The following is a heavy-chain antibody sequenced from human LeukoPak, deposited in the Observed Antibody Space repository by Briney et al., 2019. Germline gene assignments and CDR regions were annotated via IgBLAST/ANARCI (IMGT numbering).Heavy chain of an antibody. CDR2: INPNSGGT. CDR3: ARADSSGWYDLNYFDY. CDR1: GYTFTGYY. V-gene: IGHV1-2*02. Sequence: ASVKVSCKASGYTFTGYYMHWVRQAPGQGLEWMGWINPNSGGTNYAQKFQGRVTMTRDMSTSTVYMELSSLRSEDTAVYYCARADSSGWYDLNYFDYWGQGTLVTVSS. J-gene: IGHJ4*02. D-gene: IGHD6-19*01.